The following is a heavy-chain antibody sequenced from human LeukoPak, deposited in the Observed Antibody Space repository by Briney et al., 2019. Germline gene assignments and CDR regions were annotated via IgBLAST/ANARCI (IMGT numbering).Heavy chain of an antibody. CDR2: IIPILGIA. J-gene: IGHJ4*02. V-gene: IGHV1-69*04. CDR3: AREGYCSSTSCFLDY. CDR1: GGTFSSYA. Sequence: SVKVSCKASGGTFSSYAISWVRQAPGQGLEWMGRIIPILGIANYAQKFQGRVTITADKSTSTAYMELSSLRSEDTAVYYCAREGYCSSTSCFLDYWGREPWSPSPQ. D-gene: IGHD2-2*01.